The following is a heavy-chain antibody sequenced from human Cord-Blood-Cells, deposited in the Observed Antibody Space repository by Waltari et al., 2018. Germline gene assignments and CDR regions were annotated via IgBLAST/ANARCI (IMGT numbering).Heavy chain of an antibody. V-gene: IGHV4-4*02. Sequence: QVQLQESGPGLVKPSGTLSLTCAVSGGSISSSNWWSWVRQPPGKGLEWIGEIYHSGSTNYTPSLKSRVTISVDKSKNQFSLKLSSVTAADTAVYYCTTVNLGYCSSTSCYDRDYYYYYYMDVWGKGTTVTVSS. CDR2: IYHSGST. CDR3: TTVNLGYCSSTSCYDRDYYYYYYMDV. J-gene: IGHJ6*03. CDR1: GGSISSSNW. D-gene: IGHD2-2*01.